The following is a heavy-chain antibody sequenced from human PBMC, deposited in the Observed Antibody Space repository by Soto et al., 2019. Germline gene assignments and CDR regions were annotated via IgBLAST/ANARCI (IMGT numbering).Heavy chain of an antibody. CDR1: GYTLTELS. V-gene: IGHV1-24*01. D-gene: IGHD6-19*01. CDR2: FDPEDGET. J-gene: IGHJ6*02. CDR3: ARQSPGSGHLYYYYYGMDV. Sequence: ASVKVSCKVSGYTLTELSMHWVRQAPGKGLEWMGGFDPEDGETIYAQKFQGRVTMTEDTSTDTAYMELSSLRSEDTAMYYCARQSPGSGHLYYYYYGMDVWGQGTTVTVSS.